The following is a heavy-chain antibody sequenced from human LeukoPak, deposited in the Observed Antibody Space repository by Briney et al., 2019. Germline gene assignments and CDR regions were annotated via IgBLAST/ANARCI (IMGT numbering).Heavy chain of an antibody. D-gene: IGHD3-9*01. J-gene: IGHJ5*02. Sequence: ASVKVSRKASGYTFTGYYMHWVRQAPGQGLEWMGWINPNSGGTNYAQKFQGRVTMTRDTSISTAYMELSRLRSDDTAVYYCARGVYDILTGYYSSGDWFDPWGQGTLVTVSS. V-gene: IGHV1-2*02. CDR3: ARGVYDILTGYYSSGDWFDP. CDR2: INPNSGGT. CDR1: GYTFTGYY.